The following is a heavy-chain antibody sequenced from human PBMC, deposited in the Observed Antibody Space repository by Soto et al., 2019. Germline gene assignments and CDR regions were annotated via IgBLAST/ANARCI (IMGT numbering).Heavy chain of an antibody. J-gene: IGHJ4*02. D-gene: IGHD3-9*01. Sequence: TWSVAWGKIIDPGGRWILKKQPPGKGLEWIGYIYYTGTTYYSPSLESRVIIDRDTSASTAYMELSSLRSEDTSVYYCARGGIRDCSKDLAFWGQGTLVPGS. V-gene: IGHV4-30-4*08. CDR3: ARGGIRDCSKDLAF. CDR2: IYYTGTT. CDR1: WGKIIDPGGR.